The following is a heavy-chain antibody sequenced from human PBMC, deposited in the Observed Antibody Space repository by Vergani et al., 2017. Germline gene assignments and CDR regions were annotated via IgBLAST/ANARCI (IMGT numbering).Heavy chain of an antibody. CDR1: GGSISSGGYY. CDR2: IYYSGST. Sequence: QVQLQESGPGLVKPSQTLSLTCTVSGGSISSGGYYWSWIRQHPGKGLEWIGYIYYSGSTYYNPSLKSRVTISVDTSKNQFSLKLSSVTAADTAVYYCARQGWGSYRYTRAFDIWGQGTMVTVSS. CDR3: ARQGWGSYRYTRAFDI. J-gene: IGHJ3*02. D-gene: IGHD3-16*02. V-gene: IGHV4-31*03.